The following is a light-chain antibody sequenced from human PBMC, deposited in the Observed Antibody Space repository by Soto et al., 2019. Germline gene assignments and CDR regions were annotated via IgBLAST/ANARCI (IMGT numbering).Light chain of an antibody. CDR3: QHYNSYSEA. J-gene: IGKJ1*01. CDR2: AAS. Sequence: DIQMTQSPSSLSASVGDRVTITCRASQSISNYLHWYQQKPGKAPKLLIYAASGLQSGVPSRFSGSGSGTDFTLTISSLQPDDFATYYCQHYNSYSEAFGQGTKVDIK. V-gene: IGKV1-39*01. CDR1: QSISNY.